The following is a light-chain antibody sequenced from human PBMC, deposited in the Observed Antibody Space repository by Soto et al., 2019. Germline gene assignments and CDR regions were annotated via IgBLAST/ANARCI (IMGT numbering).Light chain of an antibody. CDR1: PSVSSSY. J-gene: IGKJ3*01. V-gene: IGKV3-20*01. Sequence: EIVLTQSPGTLSLSPGERATLSCRASPSVSSSYLAWFQQKPGQAPRLLIYAASTRATGIPDRFSGSASETDFTLTINRLEPEDSAVYYCQQYASAPFSLGPGTKVDIK. CDR3: QQYASAPFS. CDR2: AAS.